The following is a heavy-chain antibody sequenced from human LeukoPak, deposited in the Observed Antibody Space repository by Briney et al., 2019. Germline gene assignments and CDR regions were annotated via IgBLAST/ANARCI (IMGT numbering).Heavy chain of an antibody. CDR3: ARVANYYDSSGYYLISYFDY. D-gene: IGHD3-22*01. J-gene: IGHJ4*02. CDR2: INHSGST. CDR1: GGSFSGYY. Sequence: SETLSLTCAVYGGSFSGYYWSWIRQPPGKGLEWIGEINHSGSTNYNPSLKSRVTISVDTSKNQFSLKLSSVTAADTAVYYCARVANYYDSSGYYLISYFDYWGQGTLVTVSS. V-gene: IGHV4-34*01.